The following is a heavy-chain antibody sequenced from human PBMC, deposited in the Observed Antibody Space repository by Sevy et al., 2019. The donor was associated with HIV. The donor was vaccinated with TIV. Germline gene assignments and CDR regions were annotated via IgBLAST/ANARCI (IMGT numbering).Heavy chain of an antibody. Sequence: GGSLRLSCAASGFSFRSYAMSWVRQAPGKGLELVSGISGSDGSTCYADSVKGRFSISRDNSKNTLYLQMRSLRAEDTAVYYCAKGGMWPQYYFDYWGQGALVTVSS. J-gene: IGHJ4*02. D-gene: IGHD2-21*01. CDR1: GFSFRSYA. V-gene: IGHV3-23*01. CDR3: AKGGMWPQYYFDY. CDR2: ISGSDGST.